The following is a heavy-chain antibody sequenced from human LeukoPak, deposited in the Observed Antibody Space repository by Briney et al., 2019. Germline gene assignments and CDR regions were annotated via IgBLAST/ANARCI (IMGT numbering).Heavy chain of an antibody. V-gene: IGHV4-30-2*01. CDR3: ARGRPANMAFDI. CDR2: ISHSGST. CDR1: GGSISSGGYS. Sequence: SQTLPLTCAVSGGSISSGGYSWGWIRQPPGKGLEWIGHISHSGSTYYNPSLKSRVSISLDRSKNQFSLNLTSVSGADTAVYFCARGRPANMAFDIWGQGTMVPVSS. D-gene: IGHD6-25*01. J-gene: IGHJ3*02.